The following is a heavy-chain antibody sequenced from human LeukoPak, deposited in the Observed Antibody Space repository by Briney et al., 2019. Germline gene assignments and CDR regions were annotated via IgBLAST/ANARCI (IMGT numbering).Heavy chain of an antibody. CDR2: ISSSGSTI. V-gene: IGHV3-11*01. D-gene: IGHD6-19*01. CDR3: ARGSLAVAGLIDY. Sequence: GGSLRLSCAASGFTFSDYYMSWIRQAPGKGLEWVSYISSSGSTICYADSVKGRYTISRDNARNSLYLQMNSLRAEDTAVYYCARGSLAVAGLIDYWGQGTLVTVSS. J-gene: IGHJ4*02. CDR1: GFTFSDYY.